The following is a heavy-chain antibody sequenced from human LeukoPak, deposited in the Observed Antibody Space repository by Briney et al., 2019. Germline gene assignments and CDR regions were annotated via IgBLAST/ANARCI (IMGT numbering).Heavy chain of an antibody. CDR3: ARGLGPPTNLPNDAFDI. Sequence: ASVKVSCKASGYTFTSYGISWVRQAPGQGLEWMGWISAYNGNTNYAQKLQGRVTMTTDTSTSTAYMELRSLRSDDTAVYYCARGLGPPTNLPNDAFDIWGQGTMVTVSS. V-gene: IGHV1-18*01. CDR2: ISAYNGNT. D-gene: IGHD5-12*01. J-gene: IGHJ3*02. CDR1: GYTFTSYG.